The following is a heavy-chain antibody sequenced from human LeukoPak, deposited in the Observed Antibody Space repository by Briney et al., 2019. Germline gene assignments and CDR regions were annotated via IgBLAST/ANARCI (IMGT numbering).Heavy chain of an antibody. CDR2: IYYSGST. D-gene: IGHD4-11*01. V-gene: IGHV4-61*01. Sequence: PSETLSLTCTVSGGSVSSGSYYWSWIRQPPGKGLEWIGYIYYSGSTNYNPSLKSRVTISIDTSKNQFSLKLTSVTAADTAVYFCARDTIHDYSRNYYYYGVDVWGQGTTVTVSS. J-gene: IGHJ6*02. CDR1: GGSVSSGSYY. CDR3: ARDTIHDYSRNYYYYGVDV.